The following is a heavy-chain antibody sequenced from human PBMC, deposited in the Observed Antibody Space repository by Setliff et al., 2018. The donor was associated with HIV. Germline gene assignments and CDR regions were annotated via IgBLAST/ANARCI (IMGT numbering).Heavy chain of an antibody. V-gene: IGHV4-61*02. Sequence: SETLSLTCTVSGGSISSGSYYWSWIRQPAGKGLEWIGRIYTSGSTNYNPSLRSRVTILVDTSKNQFSLKLSSVTAADTAVYYCARGWVQLWSDAFDIWGQGTMVTVSS. CDR3: ARGWVQLWSDAFDI. CDR1: GGSISSGSYY. CDR2: IYTSGST. J-gene: IGHJ3*02. D-gene: IGHD5-18*01.